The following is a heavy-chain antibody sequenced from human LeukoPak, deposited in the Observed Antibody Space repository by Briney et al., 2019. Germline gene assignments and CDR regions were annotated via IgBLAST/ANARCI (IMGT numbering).Heavy chain of an antibody. CDR2: IYYSGST. J-gene: IGHJ4*02. CDR1: GGSVSSGSYY. Sequence: PSETLSLTCTVSGGSVSSGSYYWSWIRQPPGTGLEWIGYIYYSGSTNYNPSLKSRVTISVDTSKNQFSLRLSSVTAADTAVYYCAREIRYDFWSGNFDYWGQGTLVTVSS. CDR3: AREIRYDFWSGNFDY. V-gene: IGHV4-61*01. D-gene: IGHD3-3*01.